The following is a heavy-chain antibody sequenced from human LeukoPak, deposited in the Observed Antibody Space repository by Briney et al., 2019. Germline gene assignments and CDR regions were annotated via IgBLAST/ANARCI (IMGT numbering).Heavy chain of an antibody. D-gene: IGHD1-1*01. J-gene: IGHJ4*02. Sequence: AGGSLRLSCAASGFTFSSYWMSWVRQAPGKGLEWVSSINSRGTYIYYADSLKGRFTISRDNAENSLHLQMNSLRAEDTAVYYCARVGYNWNDVYFFDYWGQGTLVTVSS. V-gene: IGHV3-21*01. CDR3: ARVGYNWNDVYFFDY. CDR2: INSRGTYI. CDR1: GFTFSSYW.